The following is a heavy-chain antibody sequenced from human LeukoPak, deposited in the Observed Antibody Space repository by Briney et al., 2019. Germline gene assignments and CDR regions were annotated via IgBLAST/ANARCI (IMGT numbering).Heavy chain of an antibody. CDR3: ARIPREVRGLLWFGELRYFDY. Sequence: PGGSLRLSCAASGFTFSDYYMSWIRQAPGKGLEWVSYISSSGSTIYYADSVKGRFTISRDNAKNSLYLQMNSLRAEDTAVYYCARIPREVRGLLWFGELRYFDYWGQGTLVTVSS. CDR1: GFTFSDYY. D-gene: IGHD3-10*01. V-gene: IGHV3-11*01. CDR2: ISSSGSTI. J-gene: IGHJ4*02.